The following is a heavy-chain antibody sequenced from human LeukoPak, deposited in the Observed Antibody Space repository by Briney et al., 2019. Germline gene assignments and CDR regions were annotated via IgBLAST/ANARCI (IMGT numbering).Heavy chain of an antibody. D-gene: IGHD6-13*01. CDR3: ARDRTAAAGTPDAFDI. Sequence: ASVKVSCKASGYAFTSYGISWVRQAPGQGLEWMGWISAYNGNTNYAQKLQGRVTMTTDTSTSTAYMELRSLRSDDTAVYYCARDRTAAAGTPDAFDIWGQGTMVTVSS. CDR1: GYAFTSYG. J-gene: IGHJ3*02. V-gene: IGHV1-18*01. CDR2: ISAYNGNT.